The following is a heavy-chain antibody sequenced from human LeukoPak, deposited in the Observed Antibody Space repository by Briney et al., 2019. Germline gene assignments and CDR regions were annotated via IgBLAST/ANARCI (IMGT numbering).Heavy chain of an antibody. J-gene: IGHJ4*02. Sequence: ASVKVSCKASGYTFTSYDINWARQATGQGLEWMGWMNPNSGNTGYAQKIQGRVTMTRNTSISTAYMELSSLRSEDTAVYYCARARGDSSGWYFDYWGQGTLVTVSS. CDR2: MNPNSGNT. CDR3: ARARGDSSGWYFDY. CDR1: GYTFTSYD. D-gene: IGHD6-19*01. V-gene: IGHV1-8*01.